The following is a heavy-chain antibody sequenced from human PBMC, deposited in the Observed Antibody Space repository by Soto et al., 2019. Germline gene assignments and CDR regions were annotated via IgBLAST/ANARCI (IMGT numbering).Heavy chain of an antibody. CDR1: GFTFSSYA. J-gene: IGHJ4*02. CDR2: ISYDGSNK. Sequence: QVQLVESGGGVVQPGRSLRLSCAASGFTFSSYAMHWVRQAPGKGLEWVAVISYDGSNKYYADSVKGRFTISRDNSKNTLYLQMNSLRAEDTAVYYCARDRGIGCSGGSCSNSCFDYWGQGTLVTVSS. CDR3: ARDRGIGCSGGSCSNSCFDY. V-gene: IGHV3-30-3*01. D-gene: IGHD2-15*01.